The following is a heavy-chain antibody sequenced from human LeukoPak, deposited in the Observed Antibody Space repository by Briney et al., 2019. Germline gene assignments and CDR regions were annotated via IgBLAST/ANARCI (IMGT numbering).Heavy chain of an antibody. CDR3: ARGRLDGSYYFDY. J-gene: IGHJ4*02. CDR2: LHHSGKT. D-gene: IGHD2-15*01. V-gene: IGHV4-38-2*02. CDR1: GYSISSGYY. Sequence: PSETLSLTCTVSGYSISSGYYCVWIRQAPGKGLEWIGSLHHSGKTYYNPSLKSRVTISLDTPEIQFSLKLTSMTAADTVAYYCARGRLDGSYYFDYWGQGTLVAVSS.